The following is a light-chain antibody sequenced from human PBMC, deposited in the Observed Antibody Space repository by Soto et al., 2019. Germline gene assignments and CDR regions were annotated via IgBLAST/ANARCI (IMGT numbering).Light chain of an antibody. V-gene: IGKV3-20*01. J-gene: IGKJ1*01. Sequence: IVMTHSPATLSVSPWERATLSFRASQSLGSNLAWYQQNPGQAPRLLIYGAYTRATGIPDRFSGSGSGTDFTLTISRLETEDFAVYYCQHYGGTPRTFGQGTKVDIK. CDR1: QSLGSN. CDR2: GAY. CDR3: QHYGGTPRT.